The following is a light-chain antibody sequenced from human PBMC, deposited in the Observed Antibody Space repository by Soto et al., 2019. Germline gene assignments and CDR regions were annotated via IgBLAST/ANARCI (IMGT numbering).Light chain of an antibody. V-gene: IGKV3-20*01. CDR1: QSITSNF. J-gene: IGKJ2*01. Sequence: EIVLTQSPGTLSLSPGERATLSCRASQSITSNFLAWYQQKPGQAPRLLIYGASTRAAGVPDRFSGSGSAPDFTLTTTRMEPADFAVYYCQQYGRSPLMYTFGQGTKLGVK. CDR3: QQYGRSPLMYT. CDR2: GAS.